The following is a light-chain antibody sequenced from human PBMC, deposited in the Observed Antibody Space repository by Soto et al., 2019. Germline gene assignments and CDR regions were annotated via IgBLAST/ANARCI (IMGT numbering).Light chain of an antibody. CDR3: QHRSSWPPRVT. CDR2: DAS. CDR1: QSVSSY. Sequence: DIVLTQSPATLSLSPGERATLSCRASQSVSSYLAWYQQKPGQAPRLLIYDASTRATDIPARFSGSGSGTDFTLIVSSREPEDFAVYYCQHRSSWPPRVTFGGGTSVQIK. V-gene: IGKV3-11*01. J-gene: IGKJ4*01.